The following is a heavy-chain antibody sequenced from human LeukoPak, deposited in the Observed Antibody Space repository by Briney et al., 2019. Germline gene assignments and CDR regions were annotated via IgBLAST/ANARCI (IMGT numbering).Heavy chain of an antibody. CDR2: ISAYNGNT. V-gene: IGHV1-18*01. CDR1: GYTFTSYG. D-gene: IGHD3-10*01. J-gene: IGHJ4*02. CDR3: ASRGSSFDY. Sequence: ASVKVSCKASGYTFTSYGISWVRQAPGQGLEWMGWISAYNGNTNYAQKLQGRVTITADESTSTAYMELSSLRSEDTAVYYCASRGSSFDYWGQGTLVTVSS.